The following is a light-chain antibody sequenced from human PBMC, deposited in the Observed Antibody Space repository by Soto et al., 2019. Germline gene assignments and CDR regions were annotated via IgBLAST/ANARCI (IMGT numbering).Light chain of an antibody. CDR3: QQYDNSPIT. CDR2: GAS. CDR1: QGVGSN. V-gene: IGKV3-20*01. J-gene: IGKJ5*01. Sequence: EIVLTQSPGTLSVSPGESAMLSCRASQGVGSNLAWYQQKPGQAPRLLIYGASSRATGIPDRFSGTGSETDFTLTISRLEPEDFAVYYCQQYDNSPITFGQGTRLEIK.